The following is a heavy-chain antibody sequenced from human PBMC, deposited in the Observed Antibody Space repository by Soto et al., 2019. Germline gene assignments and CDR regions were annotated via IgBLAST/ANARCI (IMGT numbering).Heavy chain of an antibody. V-gene: IGHV3-66*01. CDR1: GFTVSSSY. CDR3: AKDAFGDYSFDY. CDR2: IYSGGST. J-gene: IGHJ4*02. D-gene: IGHD4-17*01. Sequence: EVQLVEFEGGLVQPGGSLRLSCAASGFTVSSSYMTWVRQAPGKGLEWVSFIYSGGSTYYADSVKGRFTISRGNSKNTLYLQMNSLRAEDTAVYYCAKDAFGDYSFDYWGQGTLVTVSS.